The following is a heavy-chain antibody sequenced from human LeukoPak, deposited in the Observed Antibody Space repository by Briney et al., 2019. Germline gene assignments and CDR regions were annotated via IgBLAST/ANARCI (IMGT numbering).Heavy chain of an antibody. J-gene: IGHJ6*03. V-gene: IGHV5-51*01. Sequence: GESLKISCKGSGYNFNNYWIGWVRPMPGKGMEWMGIMYPGDSETRYSPSFQGQVTISVDKSISTAYLQWSSLKASDTAMYYCVKEENYYDSSGNPGYMDVWGKGTTVTVSS. CDR2: MYPGDSET. CDR3: VKEENYYDSSGNPGYMDV. D-gene: IGHD3-22*01. CDR1: GYNFNNYW.